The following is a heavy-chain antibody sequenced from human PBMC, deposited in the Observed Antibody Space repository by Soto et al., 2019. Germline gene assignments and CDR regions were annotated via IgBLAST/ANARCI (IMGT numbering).Heavy chain of an antibody. Sequence: GGSLRLSCAASGFTFSSYWMSWVRQAPGKGLEWVANIKQDGSEKYYVDSVKGRFTISRDNAKNSLYLQMNSLRAEDTAVYSCARDLGYSGGRPGGAFDIWGQGTMVTVSS. V-gene: IGHV3-7*01. J-gene: IGHJ3*02. CDR2: IKQDGSEK. CDR1: GFTFSSYW. D-gene: IGHD1-26*01. CDR3: ARDLGYSGGRPGGAFDI.